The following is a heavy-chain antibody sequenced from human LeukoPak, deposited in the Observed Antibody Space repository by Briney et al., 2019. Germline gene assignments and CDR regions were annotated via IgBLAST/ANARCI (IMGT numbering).Heavy chain of an antibody. CDR3: ARDPYYDSSGRRLAKTSRYYYYYMDV. CDR1: GFTFSSYS. V-gene: IGHV3-21*01. J-gene: IGHJ6*03. Sequence: GGSLRLSCAASGFTFSSYSMNWVRQAPGKGLEWVSSISSSSSYIYYADSVKGRFTISRDNAKNSLYLQMNSLRAEDTAVYYCARDPYYDSSGRRLAKTSRYYYYYMDVWGKGTTVTVSS. CDR2: ISSSSSYI. D-gene: IGHD3-22*01.